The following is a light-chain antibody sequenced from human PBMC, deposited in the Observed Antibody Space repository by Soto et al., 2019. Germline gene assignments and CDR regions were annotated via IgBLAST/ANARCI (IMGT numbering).Light chain of an antibody. Sequence: EIVMTQSPATLSVSPGERATLSCRASQSVNNNVAWYQQKPGQAPRLLIYVASTRATGIPARFSGSGSGTEFTITISSLQSEDFGVYYCQQYNNLPIAFGQGTKLEIK. J-gene: IGKJ2*01. CDR2: VAS. V-gene: IGKV3-15*01. CDR3: QQYNNLPIA. CDR1: QSVNNN.